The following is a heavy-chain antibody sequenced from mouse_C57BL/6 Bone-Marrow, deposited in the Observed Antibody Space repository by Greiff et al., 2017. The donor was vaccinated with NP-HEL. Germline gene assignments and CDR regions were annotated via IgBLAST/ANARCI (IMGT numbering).Heavy chain of an antibody. D-gene: IGHD1-1*01. CDR1: GYTFTDYY. CDR3: ARRTGSSWDFDV. J-gene: IGHJ1*03. Sequence: EVKLQQSGPELVKPGASVKISCKASGYTFTDYYMNWVKQSHGRSLEWIGDINPNNGGTSYNQKFKGKATLTVDKSSSTAYMELRSLTSEDSAVYYCARRTGSSWDFDVWGTGTTVTVSS. CDR2: INPNNGGT. V-gene: IGHV1-26*01.